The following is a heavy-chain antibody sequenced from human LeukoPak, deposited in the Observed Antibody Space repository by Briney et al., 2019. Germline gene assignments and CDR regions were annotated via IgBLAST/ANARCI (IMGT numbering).Heavy chain of an antibody. Sequence: GGSLRLSCIASGFIFSKYGMHWVRQAPGRGLEWVALIQYDESNKYYADSIKGRFTLSRDNSKNTLYLQMNSLRPEDTAVYYCTRGGYYDGSGYYPFDYWGQGTLVTVSS. V-gene: IGHV3-30*02. D-gene: IGHD3-22*01. CDR2: IQYDESNK. CDR3: TRGGYYDGSGYYPFDY. CDR1: GFIFSKYG. J-gene: IGHJ4*02.